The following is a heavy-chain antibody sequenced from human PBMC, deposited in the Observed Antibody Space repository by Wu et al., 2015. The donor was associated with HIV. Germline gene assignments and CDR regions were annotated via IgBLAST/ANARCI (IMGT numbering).Heavy chain of an antibody. CDR3: AREIEDPAIMVRAGFDP. CDR2: IIPVFGTV. V-gene: IGHV1-69*05. Sequence: QVQLVQSGAEVKKPGSSVKVSCKASGGTFSTYPISWVRQAPGQGLEWMGGIIPVFGTVNYAQRFQGRVTITSDVYTSTVYMELSSLRSEDTAIYYCAREIEDPAIMVRAGFDPWGQGTLVTVSS. D-gene: IGHD3-10*01. J-gene: IGHJ5*02. CDR1: GGTFSTYP.